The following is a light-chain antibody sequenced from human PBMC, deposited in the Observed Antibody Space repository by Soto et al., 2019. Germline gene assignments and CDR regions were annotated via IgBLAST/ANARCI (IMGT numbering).Light chain of an antibody. J-gene: IGLJ3*02. V-gene: IGLV2-23*02. Sequence: QSALTQPASVSGSPGQSITISCTVTSSDVENYKRVSWYQQRPGKAPQLIIYEVNKRPSGVSDRFSGSKSGNTASLTISGLQPEDEADYYCCSHAGAFTWVFGGGTQLTVL. CDR2: EVN. CDR1: SSDVENYKR. CDR3: CSHAGAFTWV.